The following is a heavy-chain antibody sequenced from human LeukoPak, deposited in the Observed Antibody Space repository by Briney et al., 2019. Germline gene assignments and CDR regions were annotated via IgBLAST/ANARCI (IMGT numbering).Heavy chain of an antibody. J-gene: IGHJ3*02. CDR3: ATGSNSATSDAFDI. V-gene: IGHV4-59*01. CDR1: GGSINSYY. CDR2: IHYTGTT. Sequence: SETLSLTCTVSGGSINSYYWTWIRQPPGKGLEWMGYIHYTGTTNYNPSLRSRVTMSVDTAKNQVSLNLNSVTAADTAVYYCATGSNSATSDAFDIWGQGTMVTVSS. D-gene: IGHD1-26*01.